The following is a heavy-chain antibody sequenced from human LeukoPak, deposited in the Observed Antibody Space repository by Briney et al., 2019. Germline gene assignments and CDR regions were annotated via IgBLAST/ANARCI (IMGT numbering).Heavy chain of an antibody. D-gene: IGHD2-15*01. CDR2: IYPGDSDT. CDR1: GYSFTSYW. CDR3: ARTAMGDCSGGSCYSDNALDI. Sequence: GESLKISCKGSGYSFTSYWIGWVRQMPGKGLEWMGIIYPGDSDTRYSPSFQGQVTISADKFISTAYLQWSSLKASDTAMYYCARTAMGDCSGGSCYSDNALDIWGQGTMVTVSS. J-gene: IGHJ3*02. V-gene: IGHV5-51*01.